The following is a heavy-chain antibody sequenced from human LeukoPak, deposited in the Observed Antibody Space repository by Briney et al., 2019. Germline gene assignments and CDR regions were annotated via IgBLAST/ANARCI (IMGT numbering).Heavy chain of an antibody. J-gene: IGHJ4*02. CDR2: LNSDGSST. D-gene: IGHD2-2*01. V-gene: IGHV3-74*01. Sequence: PGGSLRLSCAASVFTLSNYWMHWVRQAPGKGLVWVSRLNSDGSSTSYADSVRGGFTISRDNAKNTLYLQMNSLRAEDTAVYYCARVEDIYCSRISCSLDYWGQGALVTVSS. CDR3: ARVEDIYCSRISCSLDY. CDR1: VFTLSNYW.